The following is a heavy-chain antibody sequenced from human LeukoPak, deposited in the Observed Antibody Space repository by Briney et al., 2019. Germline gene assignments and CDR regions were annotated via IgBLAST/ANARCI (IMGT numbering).Heavy chain of an antibody. CDR1: GGSISSYY. Sequence: SETLSLTCTVSGGSISSYYWSWIRQPPGKGLEWIGYIYYSGSTNYNPSLKSRVTISVDTSKNQFSLKLSSVTAADTAVYYCARVKGYCSGGSCYSDWYFDLWGRGTLVTVSS. CDR2: IYYSGST. J-gene: IGHJ2*01. V-gene: IGHV4-59*12. CDR3: ARVKGYCSGGSCYSDWYFDL. D-gene: IGHD2-15*01.